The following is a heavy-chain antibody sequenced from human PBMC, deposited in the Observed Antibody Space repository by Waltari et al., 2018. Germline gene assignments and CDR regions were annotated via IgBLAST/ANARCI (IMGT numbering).Heavy chain of an antibody. Sequence: QLQLQESGPGLVKPSGTLSLTCAVPGDSMSRTDWWSWVRQSPGKGLEWIGQVQRSGRTNYNPSFASRVTMSVDTSTNQFSLKVTSATAADTAVYFCARDRGRGIYLDSWGQGTLVTVSP. CDR1: GDSMSRTDW. D-gene: IGHD2-15*01. CDR3: ARDRGRGIYLDS. CDR2: VQRSGRT. J-gene: IGHJ4*02. V-gene: IGHV4-4*02.